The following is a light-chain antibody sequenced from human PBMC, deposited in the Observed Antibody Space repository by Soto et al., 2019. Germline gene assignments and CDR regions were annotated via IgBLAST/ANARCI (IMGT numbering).Light chain of an antibody. Sequence: QLVLTQSPSASASLGASVKLTCTLSSGHSSYAIAWHQQQPEKGPRYLMKLNSDGSHSKGDGIPDRFSGSSSGAERYLTISSLQSEDEADYYCQTWGTGIRVFGGGTKVTFL. V-gene: IGLV4-69*01. CDR2: LNSDGSH. J-gene: IGLJ3*02. CDR1: SGHSSYA. CDR3: QTWGTGIRV.